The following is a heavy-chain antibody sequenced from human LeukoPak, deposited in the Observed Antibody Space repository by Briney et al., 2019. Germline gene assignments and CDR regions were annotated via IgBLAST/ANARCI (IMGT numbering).Heavy chain of an antibody. CDR1: GYSFTNYW. V-gene: IGHV5-51*01. J-gene: IGHJ4*02. Sequence: GESLKSSCKGSGYSFTNYWIGWVRQMPGKGLEWMGIIYPGDSDSRNSPSFQAQVSISADKSINTAYLQWSSLKASDTAMYYCARLSVIAADGTHYFDYWGQGTLVTVSS. D-gene: IGHD6-13*01. CDR2: IYPGDSDS. CDR3: ARLSVIAADGTHYFDY.